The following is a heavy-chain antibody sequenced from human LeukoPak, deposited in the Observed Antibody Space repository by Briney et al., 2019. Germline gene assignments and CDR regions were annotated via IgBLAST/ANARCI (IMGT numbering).Heavy chain of an antibody. CDR2: ITSSSSYM. CDR3: ARGGSSSPVISVH. D-gene: IGHD6-6*01. CDR1: GFTFSDYN. J-gene: IGHJ4*02. V-gene: IGHV3-21*01. Sequence: GGSLRLSCAASGFTFSDYNMNWVRQAPGKGLEWVSSITSSSSYMYYADSVKGRFTISRDNAGNSLYLQVNSLRAGDTAVYYCARGGSSSPVISVHWGQGTLVTVSS.